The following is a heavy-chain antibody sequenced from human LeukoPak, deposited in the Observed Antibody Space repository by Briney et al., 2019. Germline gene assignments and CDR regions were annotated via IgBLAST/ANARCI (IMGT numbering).Heavy chain of an antibody. Sequence: PSETLSLTCAVYGGSFSGYYWSWIRQPPGKGLEWIGEINHSGSTNYNPSLKSRVTISVDTSKNQFSLKLSSVTAADTAVYYCARTAYDSSDFYRFDYWGQGTLVTVSS. D-gene: IGHD3-22*01. CDR1: GGSFSGYY. V-gene: IGHV4-34*01. CDR2: INHSGST. J-gene: IGHJ4*02. CDR3: ARTAYDSSDFYRFDY.